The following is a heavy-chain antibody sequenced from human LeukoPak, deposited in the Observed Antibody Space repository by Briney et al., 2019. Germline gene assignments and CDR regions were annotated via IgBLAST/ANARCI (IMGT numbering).Heavy chain of an antibody. V-gene: IGHV3-53*01. CDR1: GFTVSSNY. CDR2: IYSGGST. CDR3: ARDLGFGRSWYYH. Sequence: PGGSLRLSCAASGFTVSSNYMSWVRQAPGKGLEWVSVIYSGGSTYYADSVKGRFTISRDNSKNTLYLQINSLRAEDTALYYCARDLGFGRSWYYHWGQGTLVTVSS. D-gene: IGHD6-13*01. J-gene: IGHJ5*02.